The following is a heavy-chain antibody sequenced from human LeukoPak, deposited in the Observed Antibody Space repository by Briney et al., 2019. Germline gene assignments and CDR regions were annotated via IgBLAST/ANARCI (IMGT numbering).Heavy chain of an antibody. D-gene: IGHD1-1*01. CDR3: ARWNRMIDY. V-gene: IGHV4-59*01. CDR2: ISYTGTT. CDR1: ADSISSYY. J-gene: IGHJ4*02. Sequence: SETLSLTCTVSADSISSYYWSWNRQPPGKGLEWIGYISYTGTTNYHPSLKSRATISVDTTKNQFSLKLSSVTAADTAVYYCARWNRMIDYWGQGTLVTVSS.